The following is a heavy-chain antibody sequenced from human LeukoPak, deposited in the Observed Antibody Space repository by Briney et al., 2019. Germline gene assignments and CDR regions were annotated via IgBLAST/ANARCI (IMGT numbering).Heavy chain of an antibody. CDR3: ARDGGLLYYDFWSGYTFDY. D-gene: IGHD3-3*01. V-gene: IGHV4-38-2*02. CDR2: IYHSGST. Sequence: PSETLSLTCTVSGYSISSGYYWGWIRQPPGKGLEWFGSIYHSGSTYYIPSLKSRVTISVDTSKNQFSLKLSSVTAADTAVYYCARDGGLLYYDFWSGYTFDYWGQGTLVTVSS. CDR1: GYSISSGYY. J-gene: IGHJ4*02.